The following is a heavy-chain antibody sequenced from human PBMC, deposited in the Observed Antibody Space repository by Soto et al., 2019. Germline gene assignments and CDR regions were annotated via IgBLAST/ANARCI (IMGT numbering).Heavy chain of an antibody. CDR1: GGTFSSYA. CDR3: ARVNYDSSGYYPDY. CDR2: IIPIFGTA. Sequence: EASVKVSCKASGGTFSSYAISWVRQAPGQGLEWMGGIIPIFGTANYAQKFQGRVTITADESTSTAYMELSSLRSEDTAVYYCARVNYDSSGYYPDYWGQGTLVTVSS. D-gene: IGHD3-22*01. V-gene: IGHV1-69*13. J-gene: IGHJ4*02.